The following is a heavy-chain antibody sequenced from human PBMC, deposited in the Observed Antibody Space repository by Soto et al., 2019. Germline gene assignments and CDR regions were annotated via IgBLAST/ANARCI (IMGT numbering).Heavy chain of an antibody. CDR2: TYYRSKWYN. Sequence: SQTLSLTCAISGDSVSSNSAAWNWIRQSPSRGLEWLGRTYYRSKWYNDYAVSVKSRITINPDTSKNQFSLQLNSVTPEDTAVYYCARAVAGIIYYYYYKYYGMDVWGQGTTVTVSS. CDR1: GDSVSSNSAA. CDR3: ARAVAGIIYYYYYKYYGMDV. J-gene: IGHJ6*02. V-gene: IGHV6-1*01. D-gene: IGHD6-19*01.